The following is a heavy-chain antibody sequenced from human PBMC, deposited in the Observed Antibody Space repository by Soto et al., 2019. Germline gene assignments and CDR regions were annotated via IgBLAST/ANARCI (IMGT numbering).Heavy chain of an antibody. CDR2: ISAHNGNT. V-gene: IGHV1-18*01. Sequence: ASVKVSCKASGYTFTSYGISWVRQAPGQGLEWMGWISAHNGNTSYAQKLQGRVTMPTDTSTSTAYMEVRSLRSDDTAVYYCAGNYYDSSGYGRGAFDIWGQGTMVTVSS. CDR3: AGNYYDSSGYGRGAFDI. CDR1: GYTFTSYG. J-gene: IGHJ3*02. D-gene: IGHD3-22*01.